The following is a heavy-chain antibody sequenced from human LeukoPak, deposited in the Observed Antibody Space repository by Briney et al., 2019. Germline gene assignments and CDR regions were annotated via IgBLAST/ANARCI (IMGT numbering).Heavy chain of an antibody. CDR2: MNPNSGNT. CDR3: AGGPVDYEVYYYYYMDV. J-gene: IGHJ6*03. CDR1: GYTFTSYD. D-gene: IGHD4-17*01. Sequence: ASVKVSCKASGYTFTSYDINWVRQATGQGLEWMGWMNPNSGNTGYAQKFQGRVTMTRNTSISTAYMELSSLRSEDTAVYYCAGGPVDYEVYYYYYMDVWGKGTTVTISS. V-gene: IGHV1-8*01.